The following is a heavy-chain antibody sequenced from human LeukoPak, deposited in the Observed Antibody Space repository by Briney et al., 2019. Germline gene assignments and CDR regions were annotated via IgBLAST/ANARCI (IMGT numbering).Heavy chain of an antibody. Sequence: GGSLKISCKGSGYSFTSYWIGWVRQMPGKGLEGMGIIYPGGSDTRYSPSFEGPVTLSAGQSISTPFPPHRSPKGPGTAMFYCERHGGYSSSFPDDYWGQGTLVTVSS. CDR3: ERHGGYSSSFPDDY. D-gene: IGHD6-13*01. V-gene: IGHV5-51*01. CDR2: IYPGGSDT. CDR1: GYSFTSYW. J-gene: IGHJ4*02.